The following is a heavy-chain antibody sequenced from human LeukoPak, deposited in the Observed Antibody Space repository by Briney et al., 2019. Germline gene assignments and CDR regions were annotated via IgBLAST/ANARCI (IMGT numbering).Heavy chain of an antibody. CDR1: GGSFSSYY. V-gene: IGHV4-59*12. CDR2: VYYSGST. D-gene: IGHD6-19*01. CDR3: ARGGSGPVSGTGHFDY. J-gene: IGHJ4*02. Sequence: SETLSLTCTVSGGSFSSYYWSWIRLPPGKGPEWIGYVYYSGSTNYNPSLKSRVTISVDTSKNQFSLKLSSVTAADTAVYYCARGGSGPVSGTGHFDYWGQGTLVTVSS.